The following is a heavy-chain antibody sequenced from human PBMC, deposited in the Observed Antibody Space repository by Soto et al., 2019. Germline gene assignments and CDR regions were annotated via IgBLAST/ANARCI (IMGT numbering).Heavy chain of an antibody. CDR3: ARSMVRGVIILYYYGMDV. CDR1: GFTFSAYA. CDR2: VRNSGSST. Sequence: GESLKISCAASGFTFSAYAMNWVRQAPGKGLEWVAGVRNSGSSTYYADSVKGRFTISRDNSKNTLYLQMNSLRAEDTAVYYCARSMVRGVIILYYYGMDVWGQGTTVTVSS. J-gene: IGHJ6*02. V-gene: IGHV3-23*01. D-gene: IGHD3-10*01.